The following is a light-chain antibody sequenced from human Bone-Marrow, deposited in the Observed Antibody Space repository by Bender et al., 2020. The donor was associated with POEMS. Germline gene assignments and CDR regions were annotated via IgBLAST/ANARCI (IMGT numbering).Light chain of an antibody. V-gene: IGLV2-14*01. CDR1: RSDVGAYDY. Sequence: QSALTQPASVSGSPGQSITISCTGTRSDVGAYDYVSWYQQHPGKAPKLIIYEVTKRPSGVSYRFSGSKSGNTASLTISGLQAEDEADYYCSSYRSGDTLVFGGGTKLTVL. J-gene: IGLJ2*01. CDR3: SSYRSGDTLV. CDR2: EVT.